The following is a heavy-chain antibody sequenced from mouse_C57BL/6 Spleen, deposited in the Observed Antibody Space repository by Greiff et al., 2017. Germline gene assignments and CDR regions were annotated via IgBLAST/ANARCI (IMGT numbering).Heavy chain of an antibody. V-gene: IGHV1-69*01. CDR1: GYTFTSYW. CDR3: ARAYYSNPWFAY. Sequence: VQLQQPGAELVMPGASVKLSCKASGYTFTSYWMHWVKQRPGQGLEWIEEIDPSDSYTNYNQKFKGKSTLTVDKSSSTAYMQLSSLTSEDSAVYYCARAYYSNPWFAYWGQGTLVTVSA. J-gene: IGHJ3*01. CDR2: IDPSDSYT. D-gene: IGHD2-5*01.